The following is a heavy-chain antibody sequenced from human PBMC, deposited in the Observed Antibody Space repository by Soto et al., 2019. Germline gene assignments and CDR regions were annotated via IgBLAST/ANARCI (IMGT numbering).Heavy chain of an antibody. Sequence: GASVKVSCKASGGTFSSYAISWVRQAPGQGLEWMGGIIPIFGTANYAQKFQGRVTITADESTSTAYMELSSLRSEDTAVYYCARNAVRFLWLTYFDYWGQGTLVTVSS. CDR2: IIPIFGTA. V-gene: IGHV1-69*13. CDR3: ARNAVRFLWLTYFDY. D-gene: IGHD4-17*01. CDR1: GGTFSSYA. J-gene: IGHJ4*02.